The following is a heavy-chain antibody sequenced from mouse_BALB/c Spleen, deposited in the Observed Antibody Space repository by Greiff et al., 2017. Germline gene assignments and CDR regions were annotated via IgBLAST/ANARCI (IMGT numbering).Heavy chain of an antibody. D-gene: IGHD1-1*01. CDR1: SFNIKDTY. Sequence: EVQLQQSGAELVKPGASVKLSCTASSFNIKDTYMHWVKQRPEQGLEWIGRIDPANGNTKYDPKFQGKATITADTSSNTAYLQLSSLTSEDTAVYYCARGYYGSKFDYWGQGTTLTVSS. CDR3: ARGYYGSKFDY. V-gene: IGHV14-3*02. CDR2: IDPANGNT. J-gene: IGHJ2*01.